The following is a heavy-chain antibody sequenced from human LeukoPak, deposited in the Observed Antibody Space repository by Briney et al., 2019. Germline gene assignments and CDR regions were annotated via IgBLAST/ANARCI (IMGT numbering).Heavy chain of an antibody. Sequence: GASLQISCKGSGYSFISYWIGWVRQMPGKGLECMGIIYPGDSDTRYSPSFQGQVTISADKSISTAYLQWSSLKASDTAMYYCARSLRLGDPGYIDYWGQGTLVTVPS. J-gene: IGHJ4*02. D-gene: IGHD3-16*01. CDR1: GYSFISYW. CDR2: IYPGDSDT. CDR3: ARSLRLGDPGYIDY. V-gene: IGHV5-51*01.